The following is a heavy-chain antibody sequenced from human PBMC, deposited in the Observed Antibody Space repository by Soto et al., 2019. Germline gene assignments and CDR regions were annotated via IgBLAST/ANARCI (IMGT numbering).Heavy chain of an antibody. D-gene: IGHD5-12*01. CDR1: GFTFSSYG. V-gene: IGHV3-33*08. Sequence: PGGSLRLSCAASGFTFSSYGMHWVRQAPGKGLEWVAVIWYDGSNKYYADSVKGRFTISRDNSKNTLYLQMNSLRAEDTAVYYCARDRLATTNWFDPWGQGTLVTVSS. J-gene: IGHJ5*02. CDR3: ARDRLATTNWFDP. CDR2: IWYDGSNK.